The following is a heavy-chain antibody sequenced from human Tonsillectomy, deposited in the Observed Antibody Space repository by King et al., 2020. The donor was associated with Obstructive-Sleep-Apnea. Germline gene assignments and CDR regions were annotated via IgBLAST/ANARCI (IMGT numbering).Heavy chain of an antibody. Sequence: VQLVESGGGLVQPGRSLRLSCAASGFSFDDYAMHWVRQAPGKGLEWVSGINWNSGNIGYADSVKGRFTISRDNANKSLYLQMNSLRAEDTALYYCVKDRAGGVPDAFDIWGQGTMVTVSA. CDR3: VKDRAGGVPDAFDI. D-gene: IGHD3-16*01. J-gene: IGHJ3*02. CDR1: GFSFDDYA. CDR2: INWNSGNI. V-gene: IGHV3-9*01.